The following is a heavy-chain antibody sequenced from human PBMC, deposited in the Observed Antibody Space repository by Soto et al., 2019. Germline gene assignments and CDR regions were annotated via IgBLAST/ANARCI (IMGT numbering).Heavy chain of an antibody. CDR3: ARGPYDFWSGYYSWMYYSYGMDV. D-gene: IGHD3-3*01. CDR2: MNANSGNT. CDR1: GYTFTSYD. Sequence: APVKVSCKASGYTFTSYDINWVRQATGQGLERMGWMNANSGNTGYAQTFQGRVTMTRNTSISTAYMELSSLRSEDTAVYYCARGPYDFWSGYYSWMYYSYGMDVWGQGTSVTVSS. V-gene: IGHV1-8*01. J-gene: IGHJ6*02.